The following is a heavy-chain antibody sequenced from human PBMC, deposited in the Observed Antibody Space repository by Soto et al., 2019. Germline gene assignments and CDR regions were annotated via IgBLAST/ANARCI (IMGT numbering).Heavy chain of an antibody. Sequence: PGGSLRLSCAASGFIFSDYEINWVRQAPGKGLEWVSYISGSGLTIYYADSVKGRFTISRDNAKNSLYLQMISLGVEDTAVYYCARGPYRNTYNWFDSWGQGTLVTVSS. CDR3: ARGPYRNTYNWFDS. J-gene: IGHJ5*02. CDR1: GFIFSDYE. D-gene: IGHD5-12*01. V-gene: IGHV3-48*03. CDR2: ISGSGLTI.